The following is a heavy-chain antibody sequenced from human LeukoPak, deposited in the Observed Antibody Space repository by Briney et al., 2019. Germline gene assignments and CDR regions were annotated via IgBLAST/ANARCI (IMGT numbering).Heavy chain of an antibody. J-gene: IGHJ4*02. CDR2: INPNSGGT. V-gene: IGHV1-2*06. Sequence: ASVKVSCKASGYTFTGYYMHWVRQAPGQGLEWMGRINPNSGGTNYAQKFQGRVTMTRDTSISTAHMELSRLRSDDTAVFYCARGGPYEYVWGSYRPFDYWGQGTLVTVSS. CDR1: GYTFTGYY. D-gene: IGHD3-16*02. CDR3: ARGGPYEYVWGSYRPFDY.